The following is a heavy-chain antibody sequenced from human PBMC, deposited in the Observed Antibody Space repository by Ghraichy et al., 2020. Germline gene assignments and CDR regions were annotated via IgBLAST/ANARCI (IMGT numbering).Heavy chain of an antibody. V-gene: IGHV3-53*01. Sequence: GGSLRLSCAASGFTVSSNYMSWVRQAPGKGLEWVSVIYSGGSTYYADSVKGRFTISRDNSKNTLYLQMNSLRAEDTAVYYCARSLGDYGDYKAFDIWGQGTMVTVSS. CDR1: GFTVSSNY. CDR2: IYSGGST. J-gene: IGHJ3*02. CDR3: ARSLGDYGDYKAFDI. D-gene: IGHD4-17*01.